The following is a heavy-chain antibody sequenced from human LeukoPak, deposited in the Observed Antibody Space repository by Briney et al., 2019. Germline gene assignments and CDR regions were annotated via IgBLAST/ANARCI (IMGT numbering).Heavy chain of an antibody. CDR3: AKDLSGSVTTSYYYYGMDV. V-gene: IGHV3-9*01. D-gene: IGHD4-17*01. CDR1: GFTFDDYA. J-gene: IGHJ6*02. CDR2: ISWNSGSI. Sequence: GGSLRLSCAASGFTFDDYAMHWVRQAPGKGLEWVSGISWNSGSIGYADSVKGRFTISSDNAKNSLYLQMNSLRAEDTALYYCAKDLSGSVTTSYYYYGMDVWGQGTTVTVSS.